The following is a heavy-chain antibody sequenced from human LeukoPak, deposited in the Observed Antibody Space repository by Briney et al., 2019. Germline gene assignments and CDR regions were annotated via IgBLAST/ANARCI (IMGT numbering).Heavy chain of an antibody. D-gene: IGHD1-7*01. CDR2: VYYTGST. V-gene: IGHV4-59*08. CDR1: GGSISSYY. CDR3: ARGNNWNYY. J-gene: IGHJ4*02. Sequence: SETLSLTCTVSGGSISSYYWSWIRLPPGKGLEWIGYVYYTGSTNYNPSLKSRVTISVDTSKNQFSLKLSSVTAADTAVYYCARGNNWNYYWGQGTLVTVSS.